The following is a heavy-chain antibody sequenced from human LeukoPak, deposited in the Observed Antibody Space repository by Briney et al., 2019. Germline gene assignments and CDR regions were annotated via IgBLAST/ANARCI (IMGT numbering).Heavy chain of an antibody. D-gene: IGHD1-26*01. CDR1: GFTFSSYS. V-gene: IGHV3-23*01. CDR2: ISGSGGST. CDR3: ANDVVGATGGD. J-gene: IGHJ4*02. Sequence: GGSLRLSCAASGFTFSSYSMSWVRQAPGKGLEWVSAISGSGGSTYYADSVKGRFTISRDNSKNTLYLQMNSLRAEDPAVYYCANDVVGATGGDWGQGSLVSVSS.